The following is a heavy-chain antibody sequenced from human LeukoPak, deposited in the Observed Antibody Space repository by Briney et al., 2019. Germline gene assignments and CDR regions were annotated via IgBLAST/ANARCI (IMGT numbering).Heavy chain of an antibody. D-gene: IGHD2-21*02. CDR3: ARVTDETGQ. CDR1: GYTFTAYY. Sequence: ASVKVSCKASGYTFTAYYFHWVRQAPGQGLEWMGWINPDSGGTNYAQKFQGRVTMTRDTSISTAYMELSGLSSDDTAVYYCARVTDETGQWGQGTLVTVSS. V-gene: IGHV1-2*02. CDR2: INPDSGGT. J-gene: IGHJ4*02.